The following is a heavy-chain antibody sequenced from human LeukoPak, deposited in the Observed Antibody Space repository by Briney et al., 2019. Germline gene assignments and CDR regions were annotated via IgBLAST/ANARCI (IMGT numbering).Heavy chain of an antibody. CDR3: AREDTVVVAAIDY. CDR2: IYYSGST. Sequence: TSETLSLTCTVSGGSVSSGSYYWSWIRQPPGKGLEWIGYIYYSGSTNYNPSLKSRVTISVDMSKNQFSLKLSSVTAADTAVYFCAREDTVVVAAIDYWGQGTLVTVSS. J-gene: IGHJ4*02. V-gene: IGHV4-61*01. D-gene: IGHD2-15*01. CDR1: GGSVSSGSYY.